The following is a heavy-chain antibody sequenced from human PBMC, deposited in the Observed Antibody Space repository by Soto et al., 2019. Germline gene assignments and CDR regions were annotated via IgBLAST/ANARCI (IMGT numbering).Heavy chain of an antibody. CDR3: AREGDTVTRN. Sequence: PETLSLTWTVSGGSISSCDYSWSWVRQSPGKGLEWIGYIYNSGITYYNPSLKSRVMISVDTSKNQFSLKLSSVTAADTAVYYCAREGDTVTRNWGQGTLVTVSS. D-gene: IGHD4-17*01. CDR2: IYNSGIT. CDR1: GGSISSCDYS. J-gene: IGHJ4*02. V-gene: IGHV4-61*08.